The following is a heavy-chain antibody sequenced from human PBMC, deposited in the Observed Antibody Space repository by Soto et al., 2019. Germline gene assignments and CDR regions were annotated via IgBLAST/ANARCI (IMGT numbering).Heavy chain of an antibody. J-gene: IGHJ1*01. CDR1: GGSISSLNW. Sequence: QVQLQESGPGLVKTSGTLSLTRAVSGGSISSLNWWNWVRHPPGKWLEWIGEIYPSGSTNYNPSLARRITMSVDKSKKQFDLPLSSATPADTAMYYSASLHHCDRHFQQWDQGTLVTVAA. CDR2: IYPSGST. V-gene: IGHV4-4*02. D-gene: IGHD2-21*01. CDR3: ASLHHCDRHFQQ.